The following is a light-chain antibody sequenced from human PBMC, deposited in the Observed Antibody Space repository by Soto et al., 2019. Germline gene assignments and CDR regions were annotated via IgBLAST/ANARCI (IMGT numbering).Light chain of an antibody. Sequence: DIIMTQTPATLYVSPGEGVTLSCRASHTVPSSIAWYQQKPGQAPSLLIYGASTRATGVPDRFSGTGSGTEFTLTISSLKSEDYLVYYCQQYKSWPPITFGQGTRLEVK. J-gene: IGKJ5*01. V-gene: IGKV3-15*01. CDR2: GAS. CDR1: HTVPSS. CDR3: QQYKSWPPIT.